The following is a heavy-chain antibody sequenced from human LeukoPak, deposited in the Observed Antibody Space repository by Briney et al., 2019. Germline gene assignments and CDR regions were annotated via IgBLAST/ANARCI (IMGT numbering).Heavy chain of an antibody. D-gene: IGHD3-3*01. CDR1: GGSFSGYY. J-gene: IGHJ4*02. CDR2: INPSGST. V-gene: IGHV4-34*01. Sequence: PSETLSLTCAVYGGSFSGYYWSWIRQPPGKGLEWIGEINPSGSTNYNPSLKSRVTISVDTSKNQFSLKLSSVTAADTAVYYCARAYYDFWSGYSNWGQGTLVTVSS. CDR3: ARAYYDFWSGYSN.